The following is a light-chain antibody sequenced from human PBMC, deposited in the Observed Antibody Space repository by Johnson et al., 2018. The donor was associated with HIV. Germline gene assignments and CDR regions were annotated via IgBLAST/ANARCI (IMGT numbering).Light chain of an antibody. CDR3: GTWDSSLSAPYV. Sequence: QSVLTQPPSVSAAPGQKVTISCSGNSPNIGNNYVSGYQQLPETAPKLLIHENNKRPSGIPDRFSGSKSGTSATLGITGLQTGDEADYYCGTWDSSLSAPYVFGTGTKVTDL. CDR2: ENN. J-gene: IGLJ1*01. V-gene: IGLV1-51*02. CDR1: SPNIGNNY.